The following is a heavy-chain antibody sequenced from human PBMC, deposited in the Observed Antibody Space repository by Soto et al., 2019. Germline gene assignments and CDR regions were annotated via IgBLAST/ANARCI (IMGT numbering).Heavy chain of an antibody. J-gene: IGHJ4*02. CDR3: AKGPSGWYAY. Sequence: PGGSLRLSCAASGFTFSSYGMHWVRQAPGKGLEWVAVISYDGSNKYYADSVKGRFTISRDNSKNTLYLQMNSLRAEDTAVYYCAKGPSGWYAYWGQGTLVTVSS. V-gene: IGHV3-30*18. D-gene: IGHD6-19*01. CDR1: GFTFSSYG. CDR2: ISYDGSNK.